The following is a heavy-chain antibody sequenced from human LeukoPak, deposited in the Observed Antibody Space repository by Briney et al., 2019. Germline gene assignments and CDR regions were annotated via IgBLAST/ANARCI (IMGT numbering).Heavy chain of an antibody. CDR2: ISYDGSIK. J-gene: IGHJ4*02. V-gene: IGHV3-30-3*01. CDR3: ARDSTDGVIPRELHPPFDY. Sequence: GGSLRLSCAASGITFSSHAMHWVRQAPGKGLEWVAVISYDGSIKFYADSVKGRFTISRDNSKNTLYLQMNSLRAEDTAVYYCARDSTDGVIPRELHPPFDYWGKGTLVTVSS. D-gene: IGHD1-26*01. CDR1: GITFSSHA.